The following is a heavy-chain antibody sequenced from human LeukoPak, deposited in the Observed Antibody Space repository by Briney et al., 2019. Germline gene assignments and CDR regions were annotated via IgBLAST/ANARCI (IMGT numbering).Heavy chain of an antibody. D-gene: IGHD2-2*01. Sequence: PGGSLRLSSAASGFTFSTYWMSWVRQAPGKGLEWVANIKQDGSDKYYVDSVKGRFTISRDNANNSLYLQMNSLRAEDTAVYYCARGVVPAANVAYWGQGTLVTVSS. CDR1: GFTFSTYW. V-gene: IGHV3-7*04. CDR3: ARGVVPAANVAY. J-gene: IGHJ4*02. CDR2: IKQDGSDK.